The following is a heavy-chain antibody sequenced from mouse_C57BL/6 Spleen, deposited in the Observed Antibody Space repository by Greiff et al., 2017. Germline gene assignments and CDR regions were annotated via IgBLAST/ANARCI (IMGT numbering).Heavy chain of an antibody. Sequence: VQLQESGPGLVAPSPSLSISCTVSGFSFTSYGVDWVRQPPGKGLEWLGVIWGGGSTNYNSALLSRLTISNDNSKSQVSLKRNSLQTNDTAMYYGAKRYYGSSYGAMDYWGQGTSVTVSS. CDR1: GFSFTSYG. D-gene: IGHD1-1*01. V-gene: IGHV2-9*01. J-gene: IGHJ4*01. CDR3: AKRYYGSSYGAMDY. CDR2: IWGGGST.